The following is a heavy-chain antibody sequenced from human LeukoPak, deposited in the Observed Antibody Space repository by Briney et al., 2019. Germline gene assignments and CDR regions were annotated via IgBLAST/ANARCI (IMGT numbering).Heavy chain of an antibody. CDR3: ARQGGELEWLFSDAFDI. J-gene: IGHJ3*02. Sequence: PSETLSLTCAVSGYSISSGYYWGWIRQPPGKGLEWIGSIYHSGSTYYNPSLKSRVTISVDTSKNQFSLKLSSVTAADTAVYYCARQGGELEWLFSDAFDIWGQGTMVTVSS. D-gene: IGHD3-3*01. CDR2: IYHSGST. CDR1: GYSISSGYY. V-gene: IGHV4-38-2*01.